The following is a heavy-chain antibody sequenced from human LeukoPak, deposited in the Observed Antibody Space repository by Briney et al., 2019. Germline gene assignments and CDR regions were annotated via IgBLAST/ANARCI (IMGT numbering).Heavy chain of an antibody. Sequence: GESLKISCKGSGYSFTSYWIGWVRQMPGKGLEWMGIIYPGDSNTKYSPSFQAQVTISADKSISTAYLQWSSLKASDTAMYYCATSYSSSSHFDYWGQGTPVTVSS. CDR2: IYPGDSNT. D-gene: IGHD6-6*01. CDR1: GYSFTSYW. CDR3: ATSYSSSSHFDY. V-gene: IGHV5-51*01. J-gene: IGHJ4*02.